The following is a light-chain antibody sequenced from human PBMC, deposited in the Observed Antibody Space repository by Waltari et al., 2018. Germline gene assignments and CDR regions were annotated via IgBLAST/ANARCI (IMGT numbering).Light chain of an antibody. CDR2: HNI. CDR3: QSYASSLSGYVV. Sequence: LQGTAPGPLSYHNIDRPPEVPHRFSGSKSGASAALAIAGLQAADEADYYCQSYASSLSGYVVVGGGTKLTVL. J-gene: IGLJ2*01. V-gene: IGLV1-40*03.